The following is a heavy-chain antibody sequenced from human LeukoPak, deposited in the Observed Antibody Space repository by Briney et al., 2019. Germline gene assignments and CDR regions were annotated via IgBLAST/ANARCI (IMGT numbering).Heavy chain of an antibody. Sequence: SETLSLTCTVSGGSISSYYWGWIRQPPGKGLEWIGSVSNSGSKHYNPSLKSRVTVFVDTSKNQFSLRLSSVTAADTAVYYCARLRYDILTGCFDYWGQGTLVTVSS. CDR3: ARLRYDILTGCFDY. V-gene: IGHV4-39*01. CDR1: GGSISSYY. CDR2: VSNSGSK. J-gene: IGHJ4*02. D-gene: IGHD3-9*01.